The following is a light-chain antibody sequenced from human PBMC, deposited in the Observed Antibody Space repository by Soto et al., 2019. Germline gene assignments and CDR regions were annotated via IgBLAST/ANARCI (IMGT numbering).Light chain of an antibody. CDR3: QQYNSYL. CDR1: QSISTW. Sequence: DIQMTQSPSTLSASVGDRVTITCRAGQSISTWLAWYQQKPGKAPKLLIYDASSLQSGVPSRFSGSGSGTEFTLTISSLQPDDFATYYCQQYNSYLFGQGTKVDIK. J-gene: IGKJ2*01. V-gene: IGKV1-5*01. CDR2: DAS.